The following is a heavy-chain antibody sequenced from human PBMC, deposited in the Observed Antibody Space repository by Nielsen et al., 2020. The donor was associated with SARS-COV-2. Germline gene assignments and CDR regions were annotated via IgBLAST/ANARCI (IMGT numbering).Heavy chain of an antibody. CDR1: GFIFSYSP. CDR2: IKPDGGDR. Sequence: GGSLRLSCATSGFIFSYSPMTWVRQAPGKGLEWVATIKPDGGDRFYVDSVKGRFTISRDNTKNSLSLQMNRLRAEDTAVYYCAKLPGRGRGYSYGDVGYWGQGTLVTVSS. J-gene: IGHJ4*02. D-gene: IGHD5-18*01. CDR3: AKLPGRGRGYSYGDVGY. V-gene: IGHV3-7*01.